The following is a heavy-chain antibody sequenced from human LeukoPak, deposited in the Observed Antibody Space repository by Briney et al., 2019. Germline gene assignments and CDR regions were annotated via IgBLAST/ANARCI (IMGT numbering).Heavy chain of an antibody. CDR1: GGSISSSSYY. CDR3: ARGPEYCSSTSCYFDN. CDR2: IYYSGST. J-gene: IGHJ4*02. Sequence: SETLSLTCTVSGGSISSSSYYWGRIRQPPGKGLEWIGSIYYSGSTYYNPSLKSRVTISVDTSKNQFSLKLSSVTAADTAVYYCARGPEYCSSTSCYFDNWGQGTLVTVSS. D-gene: IGHD2-2*01. V-gene: IGHV4-39*07.